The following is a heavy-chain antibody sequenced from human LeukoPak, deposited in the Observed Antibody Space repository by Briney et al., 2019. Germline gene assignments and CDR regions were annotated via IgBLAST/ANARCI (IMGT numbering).Heavy chain of an antibody. V-gene: IGHV4-31*03. CDR2: IHPSGTL. CDR3: SRGLDSRKLGY. J-gene: IGHJ4*02. CDR1: GASFSSGDQY. D-gene: IGHD3-22*01. Sequence: PSQTLSLTCTVSGASFSSGDQYWNWIRQSPGKGLEWIGSIHPSGTLYNNPSLESRVRKSIDTSKNLYSLSLNSVTAADTAVYFCSRGLDSRKLGYWGQGTLVTVSS.